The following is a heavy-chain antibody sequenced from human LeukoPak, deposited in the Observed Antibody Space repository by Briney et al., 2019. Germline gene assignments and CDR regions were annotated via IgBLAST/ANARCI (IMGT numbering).Heavy chain of an antibody. CDR3: ARRSGDYLYYFDY. CDR1: GYSISSGYY. CDR2: IYHSGST. J-gene: IGHJ4*02. D-gene: IGHD3-22*01. Sequence: SETLSLTCTVSGYSISSGYYWGWIRQPSGKGLEWIGSIYHSGSTYYNPSLKSRVTISVDTSKNQFSLKLKSVTAADAAVYYCARRSGDYLYYFDYWGQGTLVTVSS. V-gene: IGHV4-38-2*02.